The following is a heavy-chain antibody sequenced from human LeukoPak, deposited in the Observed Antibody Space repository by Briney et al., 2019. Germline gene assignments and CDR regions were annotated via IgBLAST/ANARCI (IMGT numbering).Heavy chain of an antibody. CDR3: ASGFSSSPYFDY. CDR1: GFTFSSYW. D-gene: IGHD6-6*01. Sequence: PGGSLRLSCAASGFTFSSYWMSWVRQAPGKGLEWVANIKQDGSEEVYVDSVKGRFTISRDNAKNSLFLQLNTLGAEDTAVYYCASGFSSSPYFDYWGQGTLVTVSS. J-gene: IGHJ4*02. CDR2: IKQDGSEE. V-gene: IGHV3-7*02.